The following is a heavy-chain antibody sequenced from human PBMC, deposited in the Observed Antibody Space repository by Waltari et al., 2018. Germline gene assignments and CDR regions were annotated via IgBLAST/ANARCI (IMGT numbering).Heavy chain of an antibody. V-gene: IGHV3-53*01. Sequence: EVQLVESGGDLIQPGGSLRLSSAASGFTVSSNYMSWVRLAPGKGLDWVASLSSRASTYYGDSVKGRFTISRDSSKATLYLQWNSLSAEDTAVYYCARDYCDRTSCSVAWGQGTLVTVSS. D-gene: IGHD2-2*01. J-gene: IGHJ5*02. CDR2: LSSRAST. CDR1: GFTVSSNY. CDR3: ARDYCDRTSCSVA.